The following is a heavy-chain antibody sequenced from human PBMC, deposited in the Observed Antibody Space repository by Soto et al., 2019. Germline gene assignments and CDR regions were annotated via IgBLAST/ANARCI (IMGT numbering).Heavy chain of an antibody. CDR3: ARQASGDFWSGELNWFDP. D-gene: IGHD3-3*01. CDR2: IYPGDSDT. J-gene: IGHJ5*02. CDR1: GYSFTSYW. Sequence: PGESLKISCKGSGYSFTSYWIGWVRQMPGKGLEWMGIIYPGDSDTRYSPSFQGQVTISADKSISTAYRQWSSLKASDTAMYYCARQASGDFWSGELNWFDPWGQGTLVTVSS. V-gene: IGHV5-51*01.